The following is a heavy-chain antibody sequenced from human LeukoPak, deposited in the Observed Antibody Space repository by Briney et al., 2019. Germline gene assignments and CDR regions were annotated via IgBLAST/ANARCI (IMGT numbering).Heavy chain of an antibody. CDR2: IRNKANNYAT. J-gene: IGHJ4*02. D-gene: IGHD3-3*01. V-gene: IGHV3-73*01. CDR3: TRHYLTIHDY. CDR1: GFTFSDSA. Sequence: PGGSLRLSCVASGFTFSDSAMHWVRQASGKGLEWVGRIRNKANNYATAYAASVKGRFTISRDDSKNTAYLQMNSLKTEDTAVYYCTRHYLTIHDYWGQGTLVTVSS.